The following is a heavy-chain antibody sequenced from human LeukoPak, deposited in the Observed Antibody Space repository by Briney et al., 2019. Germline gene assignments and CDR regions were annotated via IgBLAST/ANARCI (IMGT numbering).Heavy chain of an antibody. Sequence: PGGSLRLSCAATGFTFSNYEMNWVRQAPGKGLEWVSYISSGGSTIYYADSVKGRFTISRDNAKNSLYLQMNSLRAEDTAVYYCARAFYDFLTGYPAYFDDWGQGTLVTVSS. J-gene: IGHJ4*02. CDR3: ARAFYDFLTGYPAYFDD. CDR2: ISSGGSTI. V-gene: IGHV3-48*03. CDR1: GFTFSNYE. D-gene: IGHD3-9*01.